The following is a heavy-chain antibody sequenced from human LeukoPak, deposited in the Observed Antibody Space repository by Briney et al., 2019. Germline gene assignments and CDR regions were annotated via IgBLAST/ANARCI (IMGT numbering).Heavy chain of an antibody. CDR3: AKDPTYDILTGELDY. J-gene: IGHJ4*02. CDR1: GFTFDDYA. Sequence: LGRSLRLSCAASGFTFDDYAMHWVRQAPGKGLEWVSGISWNSGSIGYADSVKGRFTISRDNAKNSLYLQMNSLRAEDTALYYCAKDPTYDILTGELDYWGQGTLVTVSS. D-gene: IGHD3-9*01. V-gene: IGHV3-9*01. CDR2: ISWNSGSI.